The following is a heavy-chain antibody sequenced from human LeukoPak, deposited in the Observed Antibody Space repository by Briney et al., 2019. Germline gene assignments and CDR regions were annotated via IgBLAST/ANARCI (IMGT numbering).Heavy chain of an antibody. Sequence: GGSLRLSCAASGFTFSSYSMNWVRQAPGKGLEWVSSISSSSSYIYYADSVKGRFTISRDNSKNSLYLQMNSLRAEDTAVYYCARDRDMGATGDAFDIWGQGTMVTVSS. V-gene: IGHV3-21*01. CDR1: GFTFSSYS. D-gene: IGHD1-26*01. CDR3: ARDRDMGATGDAFDI. CDR2: ISSSSSYI. J-gene: IGHJ3*02.